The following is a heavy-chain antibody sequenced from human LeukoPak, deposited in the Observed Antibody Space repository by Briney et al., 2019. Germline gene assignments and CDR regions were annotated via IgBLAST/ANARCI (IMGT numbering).Heavy chain of an antibody. V-gene: IGHV4-4*02. D-gene: IGHD3-10*01. J-gene: IGHJ4*02. CDR2: IYHSGST. Sequence: SETLSLTCAASGGSISSSNWWSWVRQPPGKGLEWIGEIYHSGSTNYNPSLKSRVTISVDKSKNQFSLKLSSVTAADTAVHYCASGRVWFGEPYYFDYWGQGTLVTVSS. CDR1: GGSISSSNW. CDR3: ASGRVWFGEPYYFDY.